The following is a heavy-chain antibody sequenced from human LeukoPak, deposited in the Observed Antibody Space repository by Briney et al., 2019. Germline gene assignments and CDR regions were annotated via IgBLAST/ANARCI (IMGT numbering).Heavy chain of an antibody. J-gene: IGHJ4*02. CDR1: GYTFTSYY. D-gene: IGHD6-13*01. Sequence: ASVKVSYKASGYTFTSYYMYWVRQAPGQGLEWMGIISPSGGSTTYAQKFQGRVTMTRDTSTSTVYMELSSLRSEDTAVYYCARGGDPSLYSSSWYFFDYWGQGTLVTVSS. V-gene: IGHV1-46*01. CDR2: ISPSGGST. CDR3: ARGGDPSLYSSSWYFFDY.